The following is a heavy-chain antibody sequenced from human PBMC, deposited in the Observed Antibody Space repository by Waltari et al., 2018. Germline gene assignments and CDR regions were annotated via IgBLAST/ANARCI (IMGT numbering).Heavy chain of an antibody. CDR1: GYTFTSYY. CDR2: IIPSGGIT. CDR3: ARDRSIVQGVMGHFDY. D-gene: IGHD3-10*01. Sequence: QVQLVQSGAEVKKPGASVKVSCKASGYTFTSYYMHWVRQAPGQGLEWMGIIIPSGGITSYAQKFQGRVTMTRDTSTSTVYMELNSLRSEDTAVYYCARDRSIVQGVMGHFDYWGQGTLVTVSS. J-gene: IGHJ4*02. V-gene: IGHV1-46*01.